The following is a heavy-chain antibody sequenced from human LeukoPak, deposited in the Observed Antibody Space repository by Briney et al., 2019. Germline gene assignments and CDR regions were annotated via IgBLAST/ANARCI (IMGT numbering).Heavy chain of an antibody. CDR1: GYSFTSYW. V-gene: IGHV5-51*01. J-gene: IGHJ6*02. CDR2: IYPGDSDT. Sequence: GESLKISCKGSGYSFTSYWIGWVRQMPGKGLEWMGIIYPGDSDTRYSTSFQGQVTISADKSISTAYLQWSSLKASDTAMYYCARRVYCGGDCYTSYGMDVWGQGTTVTVSS. D-gene: IGHD2-21*02. CDR3: ARRVYCGGDCYTSYGMDV.